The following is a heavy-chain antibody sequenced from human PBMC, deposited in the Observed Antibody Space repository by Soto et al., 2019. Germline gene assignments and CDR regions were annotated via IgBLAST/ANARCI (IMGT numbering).Heavy chain of an antibody. CDR2: MDLKTGNT. CDR3: ARGRGWRDY. J-gene: IGHJ4*02. V-gene: IGHV1-8*01. CDR1: GYSFTSYD. Sequence: QVQLVQSGAEVKKPGASVKVSCRASGYSFTSYDINWVRQATGQGLEWMGWMDLKTGNTDYGQKFQGRVTMTRNTSISTAYMELSSLTSEDTAVYYCARGRGWRDYWGQGTLVTVSS. D-gene: IGHD6-19*01.